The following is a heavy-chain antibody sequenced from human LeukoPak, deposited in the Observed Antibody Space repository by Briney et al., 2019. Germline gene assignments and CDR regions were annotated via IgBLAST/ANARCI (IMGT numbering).Heavy chain of an antibody. V-gene: IGHV1-18*01. J-gene: IGHJ4*02. Sequence: ASVKVSCKASGYTFTSYDINWVRQAPGQGLEWMGWISAYNGNTNYAQKLQGRVTMTTDTSTSTAYMELRSLRSDDTAVYYCARKIPSYCSSTSCYTYFDYWGQGTLVTVSS. D-gene: IGHD2-2*02. CDR3: ARKIPSYCSSTSCYTYFDY. CDR1: GYTFTSYD. CDR2: ISAYNGNT.